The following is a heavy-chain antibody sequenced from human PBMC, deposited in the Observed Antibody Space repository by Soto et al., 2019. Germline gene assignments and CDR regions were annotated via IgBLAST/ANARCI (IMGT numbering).Heavy chain of an antibody. J-gene: IGHJ4*02. CDR1: GYPFTSYY. CDR2: INPSGGST. V-gene: IGHV1-46*03. Sequence: ASLKVSCKSSGYPFTSYYMHWVRRAPGQGLEWMGIINPSGGSTSYAQKFQGRVTMTRDTSTSTVYMELSSLRSEDTAVYYCAIVVVVAATNYYFDYWGQATLVTVCS. CDR3: AIVVVVAATNYYFDY. D-gene: IGHD2-15*01.